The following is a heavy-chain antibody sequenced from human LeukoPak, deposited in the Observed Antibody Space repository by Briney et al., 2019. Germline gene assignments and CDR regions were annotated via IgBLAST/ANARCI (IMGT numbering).Heavy chain of an antibody. V-gene: IGHV4-34*01. CDR3: AREVFPSPYYGSGSCQLGGFDY. CDR1: GGSFSGYY. Sequence: SETLSPTCAVYGGSFSGYYWSWIRQPPGKGLEWIGEINHSGSTNYNPSLKSRVTISVDTSKNQFSLKLSSVTAADTAVYYCAREVFPSPYYGSGSCQLGGFDYWGQGTLVTVSS. J-gene: IGHJ4*02. CDR2: INHSGST. D-gene: IGHD3-10*01.